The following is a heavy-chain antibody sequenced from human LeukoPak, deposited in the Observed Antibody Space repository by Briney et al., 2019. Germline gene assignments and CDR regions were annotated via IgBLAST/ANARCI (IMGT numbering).Heavy chain of an antibody. CDR2: ISSSSSYI. CDR3: ARDGVAAGGYWYFDL. Sequence: GGSPRLSCAASGFTFSSYSMNWVRQAPGKGLEWVSSISSSSSYIYYADSVKGRFTISRDNAKNSLYLQMNSLRAEDTAVYYCARDGVAAGGYWYFDLWGRGTLVTVSS. CDR1: GFTFSSYS. V-gene: IGHV3-21*01. J-gene: IGHJ2*01. D-gene: IGHD2-15*01.